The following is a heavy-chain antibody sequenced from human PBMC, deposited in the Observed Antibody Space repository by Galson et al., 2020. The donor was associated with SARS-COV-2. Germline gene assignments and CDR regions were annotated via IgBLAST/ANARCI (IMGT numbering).Heavy chain of an antibody. V-gene: IGHV1-69*13. J-gene: IGHJ4*02. CDR3: AREAVAGAEEEGY. CDR2: IIPIFGTT. Sequence: SVKVSCKASGGSLSSYAISWVRQAPGQGLEWVGSIIPIFGTTNYAQNFQGSLTITADESTSTVYMELSSLRSEDTAVYYCAREAVAGAEEEGYWGQGTLVTVSS. CDR1: GGSLSSYA. D-gene: IGHD6-19*01.